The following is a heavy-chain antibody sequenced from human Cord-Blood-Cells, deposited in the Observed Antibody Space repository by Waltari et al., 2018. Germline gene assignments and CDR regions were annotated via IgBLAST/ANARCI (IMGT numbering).Heavy chain of an antibody. V-gene: IGHV1-46*01. J-gene: IGHJ6*03. CDR2: INPSGGST. D-gene: IGHD1-7*01. CDR3: ARDRKTSHYYYYMDV. CDR1: GYTFTSYY. Sequence: QVQLVQSGAEVKKPGASVKVSCKASGYTFTSYYMHWVRQAPGQGLEWMGIINPSGGSTRYAKKFQGRVTMTRDTSTSTVYMELSSLRSEDTAVYYCARDRKTSHYYYYMDVWGKGTTVTVSS.